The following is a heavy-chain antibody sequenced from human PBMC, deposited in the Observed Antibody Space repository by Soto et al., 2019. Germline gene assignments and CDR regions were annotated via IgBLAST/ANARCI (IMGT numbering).Heavy chain of an antibody. D-gene: IGHD3-10*01. V-gene: IGHV3-33*01. J-gene: IGHJ4*02. CDR2: IWYDGSNK. CDR3: ARGGWNYYGSGSY. Sequence: QVQLVESGGGVVQPGRSLRLSCAASGFTFSSYGMHWVRQAPGKGLEWVAGIWYDGSNKYYADSVKGRFTISRDNSKNTLYLQMNSLRAEDTAVYYCARGGWNYYGSGSYWGQGTLVTVSS. CDR1: GFTFSSYG.